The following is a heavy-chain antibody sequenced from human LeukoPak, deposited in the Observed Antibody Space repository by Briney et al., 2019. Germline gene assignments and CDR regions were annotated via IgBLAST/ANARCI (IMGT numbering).Heavy chain of an antibody. V-gene: IGHV3-30*03. Sequence: PGGSLRLSCAASGFTFSSYGMHWVRQAPGKGLEWVAVISYDGSNKYYADSVKGRFTISRDNAKNSLFLQMNSLRVEDTAVYYCASLKGMDVWGQGTTVTVSS. CDR1: GFTFSSYG. J-gene: IGHJ6*02. CDR2: ISYDGSNK. CDR3: ASLKGMDV.